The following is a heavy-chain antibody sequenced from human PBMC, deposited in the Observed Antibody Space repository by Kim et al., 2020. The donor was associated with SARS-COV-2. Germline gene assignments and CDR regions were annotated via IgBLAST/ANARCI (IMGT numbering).Heavy chain of an antibody. CDR1: GFTFSNAW. D-gene: IGHD2-2*01. Sequence: GGSLRLSCAASGFTFSNAWMSWVRQAPGKGLEWVGRIKSKTDGGTTDYAAPVKGRFTISRDDSKNTLYLQMNSLKTEDTAVYYCTTSVVPAAIELTASFYWGQGTLVTVSS. J-gene: IGHJ4*02. V-gene: IGHV3-15*01. CDR2: IKSKTDGGTT. CDR3: TTSVVPAAIELTASFY.